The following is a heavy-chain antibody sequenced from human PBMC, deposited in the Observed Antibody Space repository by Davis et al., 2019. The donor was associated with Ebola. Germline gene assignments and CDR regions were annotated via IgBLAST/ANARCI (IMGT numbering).Heavy chain of an antibody. CDR1: GFTFSSYS. CDR2: ISSSSRVI. J-gene: IGHJ6*02. Sequence: GESLKISCAASGFTFSSYSMNWVRQAPGKGLEWVSYISSSSRVIYYADSVKGRFTISRDNAKNSLYLQMNSLRDEDTAVYYCARSPYYYDSSGFGGMDVWGQGTTVTVSS. V-gene: IGHV3-48*02. CDR3: ARSPYYYDSSGFGGMDV. D-gene: IGHD3-22*01.